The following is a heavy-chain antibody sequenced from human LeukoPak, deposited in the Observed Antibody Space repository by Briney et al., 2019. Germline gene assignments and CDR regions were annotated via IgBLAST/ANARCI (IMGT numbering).Heavy chain of an antibody. CDR2: INSDGSST. V-gene: IGHV3-74*01. CDR1: GFTFSRYA. J-gene: IGHJ4*02. D-gene: IGHD3-10*01. CDR3: ARREITMVRGADY. Sequence: GGSLRLSCAGSGFTFSRYAMNWVRQAPGKGLVWVSRINSDGSSTSYADSVKGRFTISRDNAKNTLYLQMNSLRAEDTAVYYCARREITMVRGADYWGQGTLVTVSS.